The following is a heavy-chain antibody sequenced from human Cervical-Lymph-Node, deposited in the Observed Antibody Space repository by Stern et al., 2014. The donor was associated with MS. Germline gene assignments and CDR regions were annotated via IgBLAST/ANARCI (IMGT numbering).Heavy chain of an antibody. CDR1: GGTFSTYS. V-gene: IGHV1-69*06. D-gene: IGHD1-1*01. CDR2: IILICGTV. J-gene: IGHJ4*02. CDR3: ARYRGTFYFDN. Sequence: VRLVQSGAEVKRPGSSVRVACKASGGTFSTYSISWLRQAPGQGLEWMGGIILICGTVNYAQKFQGRVTMSADKSTSTAYLDLTSLRSEDTAMYYCARYRGTFYFDNWGQGTLVTVSS.